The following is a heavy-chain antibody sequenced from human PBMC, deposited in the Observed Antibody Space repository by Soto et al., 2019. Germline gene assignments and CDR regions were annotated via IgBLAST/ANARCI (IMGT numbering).Heavy chain of an antibody. Sequence: PGGSLRPSFADSEFSFDDFAMSWFRQAPGKGLEWVSFITYTGVSTYYADSVKGRFTISRDNSKNTLYLQMNILRAEDTAVYYCAKSLVARPYDYWGQGT. CDR1: EFSFDDFA. D-gene: IGHD6-6*01. J-gene: IGHJ4*02. V-gene: IGHV3-23*01. CDR3: AKSLVARPYDY. CDR2: ITYTGVST.